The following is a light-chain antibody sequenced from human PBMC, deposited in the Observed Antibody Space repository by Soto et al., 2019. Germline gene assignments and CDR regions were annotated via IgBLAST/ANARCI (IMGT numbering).Light chain of an antibody. Sequence: DIQMTQSPSSVSASVGDRVTITCRASERINTYLAWYQQQPGKAPKLLIYAASSLQSGVPSRFSGSGSGTEFTLTISSLQPDDFATYYCQQYNDYWTFGQGTKVDIK. CDR2: AAS. V-gene: IGKV1D-16*01. J-gene: IGKJ1*01. CDR1: ERINTY. CDR3: QQYNDYWT.